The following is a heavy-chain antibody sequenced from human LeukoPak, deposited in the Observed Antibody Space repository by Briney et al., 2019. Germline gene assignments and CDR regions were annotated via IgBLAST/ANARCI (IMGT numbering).Heavy chain of an antibody. CDR3: AADGGLLLNS. V-gene: IGHV1-8*01. J-gene: IGHJ4*02. CDR2: MNPNSGNT. Sequence: ASVKVSCKASGYTFTSYDINWVRQATGQGLEWMGWMNPNSGNTGYAQKFQGRVTMTEDTSTDTTYMELSSLRSEDTAVYYCAADGGLLLNSWGQGTLVTVSS. D-gene: IGHD3-22*01. CDR1: GYTFTSYD.